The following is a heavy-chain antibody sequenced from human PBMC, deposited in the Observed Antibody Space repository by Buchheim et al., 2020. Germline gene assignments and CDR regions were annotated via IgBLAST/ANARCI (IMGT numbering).Heavy chain of an antibody. J-gene: IGHJ6*02. CDR1: GFTFSSYA. Sequence: EVQLLESGGGLVQPGGSLRLSCAASGFTFSSYAMSWVRQAPGKGLEWVSAISGSGGSTYYADSVKGRFTISRDNSKNTLYLQMSSLRSEDTAVYYCAKGGYGGKPYYYYGMDVWGQGTT. CDR2: ISGSGGST. D-gene: IGHD4-23*01. V-gene: IGHV3-23*01. CDR3: AKGGYGGKPYYYYGMDV.